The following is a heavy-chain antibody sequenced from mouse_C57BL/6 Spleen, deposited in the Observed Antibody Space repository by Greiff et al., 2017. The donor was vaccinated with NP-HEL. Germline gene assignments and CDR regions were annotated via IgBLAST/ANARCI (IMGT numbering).Heavy chain of an antibody. CDR3: AREKVYYSNRGGFAY. V-gene: IGHV3-6*01. D-gene: IGHD2-5*01. CDR1: GYSITSGYY. J-gene: IGHJ3*01. CDR2: ISYDGSN. Sequence: EVHLVESGPGLVKPSQSLSLTCSVTGYSITSGYYWNWIRQFPGNKLEWMGYISYDGSNNYNPSLKNRISITRDTSKNQFCLKLNSVTTEDTATYYCAREKVYYSNRGGFAYWGQGTLVTVSA.